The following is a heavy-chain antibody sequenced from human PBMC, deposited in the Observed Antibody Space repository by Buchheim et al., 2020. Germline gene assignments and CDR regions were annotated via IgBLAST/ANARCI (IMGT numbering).Heavy chain of an antibody. Sequence: QVQLVESGGGLVKPGGSLRLSCAASGLTFSDYYMSWIRQATGKGLEWVSYISSSSSYTNYADSVKGRFTISRDHAKNSLYLQMNSLRAEDTAVYYCARGITIFGVVIRAPFYYYGMDVWGQGTT. D-gene: IGHD3-3*01. CDR1: GLTFSDYY. CDR2: ISSSSSYT. CDR3: ARGITIFGVVIRAPFYYYGMDV. V-gene: IGHV3-11*06. J-gene: IGHJ6*02.